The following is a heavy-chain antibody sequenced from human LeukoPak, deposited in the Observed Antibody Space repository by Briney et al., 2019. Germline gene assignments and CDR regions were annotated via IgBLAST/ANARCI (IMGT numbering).Heavy chain of an antibody. V-gene: IGHV3-23*01. CDR3: AKPAVAGIRVYFDY. CDR1: GFTFSSYA. Sequence: PGGSLRLSCAASGFTFSSYAMSWVRQAAGEGLEWVSAISGSGGSTYYADSVKGRFTISRDNSKNTLYLQMNSLRAEDTAVYYCAKPAVAGIRVYFDYWGQGTLVTVSS. CDR2: ISGSGGST. J-gene: IGHJ4*02. D-gene: IGHD6-19*01.